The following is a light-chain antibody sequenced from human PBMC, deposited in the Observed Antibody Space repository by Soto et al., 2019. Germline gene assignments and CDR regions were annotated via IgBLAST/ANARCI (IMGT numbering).Light chain of an antibody. CDR1: QSISSY. CDR2: DAS. Sequence: LLTQSTATLSVSPGQRVTLSCRASQSISSYLAWYQQRPSQPSRLPIYDASNSTTAIPARFSGSGSGTDFTLTISSLEPEDFAIYFCPQRHNWAPTFGGGTKVE. CDR3: PQRHNWAPT. J-gene: IGKJ4*01. V-gene: IGKV3-11*01.